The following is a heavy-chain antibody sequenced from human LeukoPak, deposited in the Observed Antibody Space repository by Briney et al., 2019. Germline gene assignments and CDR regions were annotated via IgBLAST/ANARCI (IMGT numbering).Heavy chain of an antibody. Sequence: GASVKVSCKASGGTFSDHAVSWVRQAPGQGLEWMGWISAYNGNTNYAQKLQGRVTMTTDTSTSTAYMELRSLRSDDTAVYYCARDLGWELLRGEDYWGQGTLVTVSS. J-gene: IGHJ4*02. V-gene: IGHV1-18*01. CDR2: ISAYNGNT. CDR3: ARDLGWELLRGEDY. D-gene: IGHD1-26*01. CDR1: GGTFSDHA.